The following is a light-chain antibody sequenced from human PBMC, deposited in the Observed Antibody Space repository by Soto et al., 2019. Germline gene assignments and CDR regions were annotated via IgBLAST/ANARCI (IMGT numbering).Light chain of an antibody. J-gene: IGKJ3*01. V-gene: IGKV1-9*01. Sequence: DVQLTQSPSFLSASVGDRVTITCRASQGISSHLAWYQQKPGKAPKLLIYAAVLLHSGVPSRFSGSTSGTEFTPTICSLKPEDFATHCCQQLNIFPFTFGPGTKVDI. CDR3: QQLNIFPFT. CDR1: QGISSH. CDR2: AAV.